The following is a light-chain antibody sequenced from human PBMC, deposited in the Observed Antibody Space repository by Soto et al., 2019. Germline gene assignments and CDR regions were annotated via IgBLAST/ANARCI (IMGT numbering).Light chain of an antibody. J-gene: IGLJ3*02. CDR1: SSDVGAYNY. CDR3: SSYTSSSTLRV. Sequence: QSALTQPASVSGSPGQSITISCTGTSSDVGAYNYVSWYQQHPGKVPKLMIYGVSNRPSGVSNRFSGSKSGNTASLTISGLQAEDEADYYCSSYTSSSTLRVFGGGTKLTVL. V-gene: IGLV2-14*01. CDR2: GVS.